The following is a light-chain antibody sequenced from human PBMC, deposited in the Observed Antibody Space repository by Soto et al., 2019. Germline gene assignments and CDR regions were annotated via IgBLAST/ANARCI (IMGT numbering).Light chain of an antibody. CDR1: QSISSTY. CDR2: GTS. CDR3: QQSGSSLLT. Sequence: EIVLTQSPGTLSLSPGERATLSCRASQSISSTYLAWYQQKPGQAPRLLIYGTSTRATGIPDRFSGSGSGTDFTLTISRLEPEDFAAYYCQQSGSSLLTFGQGTKVDIK. J-gene: IGKJ1*01. V-gene: IGKV3-20*01.